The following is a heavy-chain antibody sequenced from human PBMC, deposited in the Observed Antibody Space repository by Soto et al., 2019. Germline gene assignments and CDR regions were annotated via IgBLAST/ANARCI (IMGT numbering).Heavy chain of an antibody. J-gene: IGHJ5*02. CDR2: ISAYNGNT. CDR3: ARDLWDWNHNWFDP. D-gene: IGHD1-1*01. Sequence: ASVKVSCKASGYTFTSYGISWVRQAPGQGLEWMGWISAYNGNTNYAQKLQGRVTMTTDTSTSTAYMELRSLRSDDTAVYYCARDLWDWNHNWFDPWGQGILVTVSS. CDR1: GYTFTSYG. V-gene: IGHV1-18*04.